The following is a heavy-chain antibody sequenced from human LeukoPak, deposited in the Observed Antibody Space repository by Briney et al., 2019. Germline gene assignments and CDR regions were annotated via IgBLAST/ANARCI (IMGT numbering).Heavy chain of an antibody. CDR1: GFTFSSYW. J-gene: IGHJ6*03. Sequence: GSLRLSCAASGFTFSSYWMSWVRQAPGKGLEWVSYISSSGSTIYYADSVKGRFTISRDNAKNSLYLQMNSLRAEDTAVYYCARAGYTAIPVSYYMDVWGKGTTVTVSS. CDR2: ISSSGSTI. V-gene: IGHV3-48*04. D-gene: IGHD5-18*01. CDR3: ARAGYTAIPVSYYMDV.